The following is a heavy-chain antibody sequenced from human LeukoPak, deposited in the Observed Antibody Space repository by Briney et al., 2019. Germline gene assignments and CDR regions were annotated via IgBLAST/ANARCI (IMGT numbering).Heavy chain of an antibody. Sequence: PGGSLKLSCAASGFTFSDSDIHWVRQASGKGLEWVGRIRSKANNYATAYAASVKGRFTLSRDDSKNTAYLQMDSLKTEDTAVYYCASRGDSSGYSYPFDYWGQGTLVTVSS. J-gene: IGHJ4*02. V-gene: IGHV3-73*01. CDR3: ASRGDSSGYSYPFDY. D-gene: IGHD3-22*01. CDR1: GFTFSDSD. CDR2: IRSKANNYAT.